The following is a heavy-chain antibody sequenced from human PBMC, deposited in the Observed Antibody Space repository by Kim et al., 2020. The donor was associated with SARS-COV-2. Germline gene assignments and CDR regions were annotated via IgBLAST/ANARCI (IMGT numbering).Heavy chain of an antibody. J-gene: IGHJ6*01. V-gene: IGHV3-30*04. D-gene: IGHD3-3*01. CDR3: ARDRITIFGPVTEVLDV. Sequence: GGSLRLSCAASGFTFSSYAMHWVRQAPGKGLEWVAVISYDGSNKYYADSVKGRFTISRDNSKNTLYLQMNSLRAEDTAVYYCARDRITIFGPVTEVLDV. CDR1: GFTFSSYA. CDR2: ISYDGSNK.